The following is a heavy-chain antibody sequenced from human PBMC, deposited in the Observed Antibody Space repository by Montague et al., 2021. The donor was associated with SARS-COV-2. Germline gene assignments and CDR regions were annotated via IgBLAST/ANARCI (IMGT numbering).Heavy chain of an antibody. V-gene: IGHV4-39*07. CDR2: MHYSGAT. Sequence: SGTLSLTCSVSGGPLETSGYYWGWVRQPPGKGLEWIVSMHYSGATFYNPSLKSRATMSLDTSKNHFSLNLTSVTAADTAVYFCARDSKGGRQLGNWFDPWGQGTLVTVSS. CDR3: ARDSKGGRQLGNWFDP. D-gene: IGHD6-13*01. CDR1: GGPLETSGYY. J-gene: IGHJ5*02.